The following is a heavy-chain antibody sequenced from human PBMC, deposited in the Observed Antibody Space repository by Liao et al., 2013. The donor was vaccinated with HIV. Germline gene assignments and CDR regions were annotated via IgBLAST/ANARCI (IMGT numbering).Heavy chain of an antibody. J-gene: IGHJ3*02. D-gene: IGHD3-22*01. CDR3: ARRGYYYDSSGSPYDAFDI. CDR1: GGSISSYY. Sequence: QVQLQESGPGLVKPSETLSLTCTVSGGSISSYYWSWIRQPAGKGLEWIGRIYTSGSTNYNPSLKSRVTMSVDTSKNQFSLKLSSVTAADTAVYYCARRGYYYDSSGSPYDAFDIWGQGTMVTVSS. V-gene: IGHV4-4*07. CDR2: IYTSGST.